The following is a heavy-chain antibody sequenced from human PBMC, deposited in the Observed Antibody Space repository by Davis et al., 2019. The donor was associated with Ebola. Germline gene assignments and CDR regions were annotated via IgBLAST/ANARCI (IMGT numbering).Heavy chain of an antibody. CDR3: ATLDPIGFDY. CDR1: GYIFTSLD. Sequence: ASVKVSCKASGYIFTSLDIIWVRQATGQGLEWMGWMHPKGGQSGSAQKFQGRVTITADKSTSTAYMELSSLRSEDTAVYYCATLDPIGFDYWGQGTLVTVSS. D-gene: IGHD3-10*01. CDR2: MHPKGGQS. V-gene: IGHV1-8*01. J-gene: IGHJ4*02.